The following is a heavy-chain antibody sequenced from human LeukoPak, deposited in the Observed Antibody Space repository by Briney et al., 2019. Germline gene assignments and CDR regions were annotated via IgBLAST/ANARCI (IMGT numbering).Heavy chain of an antibody. CDR1: GFIFTNYW. V-gene: IGHV3-74*01. CDR3: ARGGYSGSYYRFD. D-gene: IGHD1-26*01. J-gene: IGHJ4*02. Sequence: GGSLRLSCVSSGFIFTNYWMHWVRQVPGKGPVWVGRIDKEGSAAFYAESVKGRFTISRDNVKGTVYLQMNSLTAEDTAVYHCARGGYSGSYYRFDWGQGTLVTVSS. CDR2: IDKEGSAA.